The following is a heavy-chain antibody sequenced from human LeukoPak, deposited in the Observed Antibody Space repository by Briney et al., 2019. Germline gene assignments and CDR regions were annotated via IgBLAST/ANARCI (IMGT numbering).Heavy chain of an antibody. V-gene: IGHV3-7*01. CDR1: GFTFSSYW. CDR2: IKQDGSEK. D-gene: IGHD3-22*01. Sequence: PGGSLRLSCAASGFTFSSYWMTWVRQAPGKGLEWVANIKQDGSEKYYVDSVKGRFTISRDNAKNSLFLQMNSLRAEDTAVYYCARDARYYDSNGYPGDYWGQGTLVTVSS. J-gene: IGHJ4*02. CDR3: ARDARYYDSNGYPGDY.